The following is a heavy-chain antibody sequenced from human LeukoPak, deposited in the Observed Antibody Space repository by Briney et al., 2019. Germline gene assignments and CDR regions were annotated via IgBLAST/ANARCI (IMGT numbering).Heavy chain of an antibody. CDR3: ARDTDRYYFDY. CDR2: INSVGSST. J-gene: IGHJ4*02. V-gene: IGHV3-74*01. CDR1: RFTFSSYW. Sequence: GGSLRLSCAASRFTFSSYWMHWVRQAPGKGLVWVSRINSVGSSTSYADSVKGRFTISRDNAKNTLYLQMNSPRAEDTAVYYCARDTDRYYFDYWGQGTLVTVSS.